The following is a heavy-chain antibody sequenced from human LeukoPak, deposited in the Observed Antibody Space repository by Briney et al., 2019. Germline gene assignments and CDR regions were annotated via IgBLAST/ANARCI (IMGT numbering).Heavy chain of an antibody. CDR2: VKSKTDGETA. Sequence: GGSLRLSCATSGITFSNAWMSWVRQAPGKGPEWVGRVKSKTDGETAEYAAPVKGRFTISRDDSKNTLFLQMNSLKPEDTAVYYRTTGFSSGWYEYYFEYWGQGTLVTVSS. D-gene: IGHD6-19*01. CDR3: TTGFSSGWYEYYFEY. V-gene: IGHV3-15*01. J-gene: IGHJ4*02. CDR1: GITFSNAW.